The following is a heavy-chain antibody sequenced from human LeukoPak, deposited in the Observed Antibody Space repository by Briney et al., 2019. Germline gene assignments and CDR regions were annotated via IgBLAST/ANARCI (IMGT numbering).Heavy chain of an antibody. CDR1: GGSISSSSYY. V-gene: IGHV4-39*07. D-gene: IGHD4-17*01. Sequence: SETLSLTCTVSGGSISSSSYYWGWIRQPPGKGLEWIGSIYYSGSTYYNPSLKSRVTISVDTSKNQFSLKLSSVTAADTAVYYCARDDRLYGDYGDAFDIWGQGTMVTVSS. CDR3: ARDDRLYGDYGDAFDI. CDR2: IYYSGST. J-gene: IGHJ3*02.